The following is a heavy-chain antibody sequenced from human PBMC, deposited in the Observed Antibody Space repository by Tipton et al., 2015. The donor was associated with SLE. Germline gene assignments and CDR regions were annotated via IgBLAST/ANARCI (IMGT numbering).Heavy chain of an antibody. CDR1: GGSFSGYY. Sequence: TLSRTCAVYGGSFSGYYWSWIRQPPGKGLEWIGEINHSGSTNYNPSLKSRVTISVDTSKNQFSLKLSSVTAADTAVYYCARGASYSSSWYPYFQHWGQGTLVTVSS. CDR2: INHSGST. J-gene: IGHJ1*01. V-gene: IGHV4-34*01. CDR3: ARGASYSSSWYPYFQH. D-gene: IGHD6-13*01.